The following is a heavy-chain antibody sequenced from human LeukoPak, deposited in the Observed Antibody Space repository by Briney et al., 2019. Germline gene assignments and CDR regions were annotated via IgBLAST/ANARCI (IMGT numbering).Heavy chain of an antibody. CDR3: ARALRITIFGVVISYFDY. V-gene: IGHV3-21*01. CDR2: ISSSSSYI. D-gene: IGHD3-3*01. CDR1: GFTFSSYA. Sequence: GGSLRLSCAASGFTFSSYAMSWVRQAPGKGLEWVSSISSSSSYIYYADSVKGRFTISRDNAKNSLYLQMNSLRAEDTAVYYCARALRITIFGVVISYFDYWGQGTLVTVSS. J-gene: IGHJ4*02.